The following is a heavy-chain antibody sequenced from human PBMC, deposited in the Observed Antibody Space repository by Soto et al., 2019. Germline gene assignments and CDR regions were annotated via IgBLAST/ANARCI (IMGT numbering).Heavy chain of an antibody. V-gene: IGHV3-73*01. CDR1: GFASSGSA. J-gene: IGHJ5*02. Sequence: EVQLVESGGGLVQPGGSLKLSCAAYGFASSGSAIHWVRQASGKGLEWVGRIKTKPNSYATAYGESVKGRFTISRDDSTNTAYLHMNSLKTEDTAVYYCSTSPDADCRGSCCNWFDPWGQGTLVTVSS. CDR3: STSPDADCRGSCCNWFDP. D-gene: IGHD2-15*01. CDR2: IKTKPNSYAT.